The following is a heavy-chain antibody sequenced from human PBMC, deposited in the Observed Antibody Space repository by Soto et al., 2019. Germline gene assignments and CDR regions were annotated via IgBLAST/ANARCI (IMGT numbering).Heavy chain of an antibody. J-gene: IGHJ4*02. V-gene: IGHV4-34*01. D-gene: IGHD3-9*01. CDR1: GGSFSGYY. CDR2: INHSGST. CDR3: ARVYYDILTGYYRGRYFDY. Sequence: QVQLQQWGAGLLKPSETLSLTCAVYGGSFSGYYWSWIRQPPGKGLEWIGEINHSGSTNYNPSLKSRVTISVHTSKNQFSLKLSSVTAADTAVYYCARVYYDILTGYYRGRYFDYWGQGTLVTVSS.